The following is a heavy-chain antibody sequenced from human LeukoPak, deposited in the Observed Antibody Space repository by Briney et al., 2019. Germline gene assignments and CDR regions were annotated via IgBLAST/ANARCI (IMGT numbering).Heavy chain of an antibody. Sequence: GGSLRLSCAASGFTFSTYSMNWVRQAPGKGPEWVSSISGSSSYIDYADSVKGRFTISRDNAKNSLYLQMNSLRAEDTAVYYCARGYYGSGSSHIARFDYWGQGTLVTVSS. D-gene: IGHD3-10*01. J-gene: IGHJ4*02. CDR2: ISGSSSYI. CDR3: ARGYYGSGSSHIARFDY. CDR1: GFTFSTYS. V-gene: IGHV3-21*01.